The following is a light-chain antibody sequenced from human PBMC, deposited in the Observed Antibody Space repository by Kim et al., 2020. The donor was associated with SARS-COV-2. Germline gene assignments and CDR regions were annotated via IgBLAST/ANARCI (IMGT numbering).Light chain of an antibody. J-gene: IGLJ3*02. CDR2: TTS. CDR3: LLYYGGSWV. Sequence: PGGTVTLTCASSTGAVTSGYYPNWFQQNPGQAPRSLIYTTSNRQSWTPARFSGSLLGGKAALTLSGVQTEDEADYYCLLYYGGSWVFGGGTKLTVL. CDR1: TGAVTSGYY. V-gene: IGLV7-43*01.